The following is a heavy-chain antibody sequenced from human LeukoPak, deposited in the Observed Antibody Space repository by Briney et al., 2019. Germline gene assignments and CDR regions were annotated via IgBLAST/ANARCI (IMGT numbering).Heavy chain of an antibody. D-gene: IGHD2-8*01. CDR3: ARGPNHYYYMDF. J-gene: IGHJ6*03. CDR1: GYSFTGYY. Sequence: PLASVKVSCKASGYSFTGYYIHWVRQAPGQGLEWMGWINPDGDVTKSAQKFQGRVTMTTDKSINTVFMELSGLTSDDTALYYCARGPNHYYYMDFWGKGTTVSVSS. V-gene: IGHV1-2*02. CDR2: INPDGDVT.